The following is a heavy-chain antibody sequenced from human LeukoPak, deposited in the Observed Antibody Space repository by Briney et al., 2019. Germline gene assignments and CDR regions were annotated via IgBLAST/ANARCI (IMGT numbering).Heavy chain of an antibody. Sequence: GGSLRLSCAASGFTFSSYWMSWVRQAPGKGLEWVANIKQDGSEKYYVDSVKGRFTISRDNAKHSLYLQMNSLRAEDTAVYYCARILDALRFLDWGQGTLVTVSS. V-gene: IGHV3-7*01. CDR3: ARILDALRFLD. CDR1: GFTFSSYW. J-gene: IGHJ4*02. D-gene: IGHD3-3*01. CDR2: IKQDGSEK.